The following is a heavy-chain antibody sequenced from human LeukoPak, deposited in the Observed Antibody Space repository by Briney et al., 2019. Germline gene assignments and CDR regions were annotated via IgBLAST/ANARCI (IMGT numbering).Heavy chain of an antibody. D-gene: IGHD3-10*01. CDR3: ARLTRYYYGSGSPLDY. J-gene: IGHJ4*02. CDR2: INHSGST. Sequence: TSETLSLTCAVYGGSFSEYYWSWVRQPPGKGLEWIGEINHSGSTNYNPSLKSRVTISVDTSKNQFSLKLSSVTAADTAVYYCARLTRYYYGSGSPLDYWGQGTLVTVSS. CDR1: GGSFSEYY. V-gene: IGHV4-34*01.